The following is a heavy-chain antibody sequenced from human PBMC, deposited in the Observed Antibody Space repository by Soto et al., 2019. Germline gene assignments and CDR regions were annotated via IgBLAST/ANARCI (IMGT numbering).Heavy chain of an antibody. Sequence: GESLKISCQCSGYNFAGYWIAWVRQMPGKGLELMGIIYPSDSDTRYRPSFQGQVTISADKSISSAYLQWSSLRASDTAMYYCARGGVSTRTFDYWGQGTPVTVSS. CDR1: GYNFAGYW. V-gene: IGHV5-51*01. CDR2: IYPSDSDT. CDR3: ARGGVSTRTFDY. J-gene: IGHJ4*02. D-gene: IGHD3-3*01.